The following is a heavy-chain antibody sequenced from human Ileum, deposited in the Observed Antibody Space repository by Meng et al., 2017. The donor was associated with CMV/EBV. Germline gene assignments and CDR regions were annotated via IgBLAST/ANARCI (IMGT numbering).Heavy chain of an antibody. V-gene: IGHV3-11*01. Sequence: YGFIFDNYYMTWIRTDPGKWLEWLSYIGNSGDVMYYADSVKGRFTISRDNAKNALYLQIDGLRAEDTAIYYCARDFYHDVFPNWFDSWGQGTLVTVSS. CDR1: GFIFDNYY. CDR2: IGNSGDVM. J-gene: IGHJ5*01. CDR3: ARDFYHDVFPNWFDS. D-gene: IGHD2/OR15-2a*01.